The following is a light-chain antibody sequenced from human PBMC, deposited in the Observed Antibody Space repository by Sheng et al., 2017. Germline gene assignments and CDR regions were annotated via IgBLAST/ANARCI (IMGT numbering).Light chain of an antibody. CDR1: QSVSGRY. CDR3: QQYGGSPRT. Sequence: EIVLTQSPGTLSLSPGERATLSCKTSQSVSGRYLAWYQQKPGQAPRLLMYGEYRATGIPERFSGSGSGTDFSLTISRLEPEDFAVYFCQQYGGSPRTFGGGTKVESK. V-gene: IGKV3-20*01. J-gene: IGKJ4*01. CDR2: GE.